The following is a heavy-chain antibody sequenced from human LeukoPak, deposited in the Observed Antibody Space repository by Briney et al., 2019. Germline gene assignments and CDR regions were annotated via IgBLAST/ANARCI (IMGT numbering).Heavy chain of an antibody. V-gene: IGHV4-61*02. J-gene: IGHJ6*03. Sequence: PSQTPSLTCTVSGGSISSGSYYWSWIRQPAGKGLEWIGRIYTSGSTNYNPSLKSRVTISVDTSKNQFSLKLSSVTAADTAVYYCARGRAAAGSSLASVYYYYMDVWGKGTTVTVSS. CDR1: GGSISSGSYY. CDR2: IYTSGST. CDR3: ARGRAAAGSSLASVYYYYMDV. D-gene: IGHD6-13*01.